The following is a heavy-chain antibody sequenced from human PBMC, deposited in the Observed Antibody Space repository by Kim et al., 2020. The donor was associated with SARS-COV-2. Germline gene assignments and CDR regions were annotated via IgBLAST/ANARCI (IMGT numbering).Heavy chain of an antibody. V-gene: IGHV1-58*01. CDR3: AAVGRGYCSGGSCYSIGLDAFDI. D-gene: IGHD2-15*01. CDR2: IVVGSGNT. Sequence: SVKVSCKASGFTFTSSAVQWVRQARGQRLEWIGWIVVGSGNTNYAQKFQERVTITRDMSTSTAYMELSSLRSEDTAVYYCAAVGRGYCSGGSCYSIGLDAFDIWGQGTMVTVSS. CDR1: GFTFTSSA. J-gene: IGHJ3*02.